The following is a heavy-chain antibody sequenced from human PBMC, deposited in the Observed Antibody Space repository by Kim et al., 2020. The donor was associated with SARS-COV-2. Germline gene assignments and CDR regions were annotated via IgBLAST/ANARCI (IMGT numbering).Heavy chain of an antibody. CDR1: GGSISSYY. D-gene: IGHD1-26*01. CDR3: ARARWELLRRDRYYFDY. V-gene: IGHV4-59*01. CDR2: IYYSGST. J-gene: IGHJ4*02. Sequence: SETLSLTCTVSGGSISSYYWSWIRQPPGKGLEWIGYIYYSGSTNYNPSLKSRVTISVDTSKNQFSLKLSSVTAADTAVYYCARARWELLRRDRYYFDYWGQGTLVTVSS.